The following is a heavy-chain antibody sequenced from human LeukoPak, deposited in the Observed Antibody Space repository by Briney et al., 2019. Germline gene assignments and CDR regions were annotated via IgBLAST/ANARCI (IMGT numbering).Heavy chain of an antibody. J-gene: IGHJ4*02. V-gene: IGHV3-23*01. CDR1: GFTFSSYA. Sequence: GGSLRLSCAASGFTFSSYAMSWVRQAPGKGLEWVSAISGSGGSTYYADSVKGRFIISRDNSKNTLYLQMNSLRAEDTAVYYCAKTEIRFLEWLSFDYWGQGTLVTVSS. D-gene: IGHD3-3*01. CDR2: ISGSGGST. CDR3: AKTEIRFLEWLSFDY.